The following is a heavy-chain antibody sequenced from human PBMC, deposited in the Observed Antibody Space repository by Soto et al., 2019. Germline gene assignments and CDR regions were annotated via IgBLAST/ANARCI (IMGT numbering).Heavy chain of an antibody. V-gene: IGHV3-21*02. J-gene: IGHJ4*02. D-gene: IGHD2-15*01. CDR1: GFTLTTYT. Sequence: EGKLVESGGGLVAPGGSLRLSCVASGFTLTTYTMNWVRQAPGTGLEWVASINGRSNYKYYSDSVKGRFTISRDNAQNSLFLQMGRLGPEDTAIYYCVREDGVVGVSSAFDSWGQGTLVTVSS. CDR2: INGRSNYK. CDR3: VREDGVVGVSSAFDS.